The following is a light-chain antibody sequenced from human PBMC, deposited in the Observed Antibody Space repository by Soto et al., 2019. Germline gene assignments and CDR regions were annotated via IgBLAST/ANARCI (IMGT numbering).Light chain of an antibody. CDR2: G. V-gene: IGLV1-40*01. CDR1: SSNIGAGYP. Sequence: QSVLTQPPSVSGAPGQRVTISCTGSSSNIGAGYPVHWYQQLPGTAPKILVAGNRTSGVPDRFSVSKSGASASLAITGLQAEDGADYYCKSYDSSLGRRWVFGGGRKLTVL. CDR3: KSYDSSLGRRWV. J-gene: IGLJ3*02.